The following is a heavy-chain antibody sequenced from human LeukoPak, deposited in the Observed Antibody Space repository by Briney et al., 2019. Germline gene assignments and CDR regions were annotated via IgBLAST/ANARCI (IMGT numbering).Heavy chain of an antibody. CDR1: GGSFSGYY. CDR2: INHSGST. D-gene: IGHD2-2*01. CDR3: ARGLYCSSTSCYENAFDI. J-gene: IGHJ3*02. Sequence: SETLSLTCAVYGGSFSGYYWSWISQPPGKGLEWIGEINHSGSTNYNPSLKSRVTISVDTSKNQFSLKLSSVTAADTAVYYCARGLYCSSTSCYENAFDIWGQGTMVTVSS. V-gene: IGHV4-34*01.